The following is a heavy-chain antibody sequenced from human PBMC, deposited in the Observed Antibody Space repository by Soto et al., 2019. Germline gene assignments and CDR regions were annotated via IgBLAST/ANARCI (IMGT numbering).Heavy chain of an antibody. J-gene: IGHJ2*01. CDR3: AALTATYWNFSI. V-gene: IGHV4-31*03. Sequence: TLSLTCTVSSDSLTAGGHYWAWIRQHPEKGLEWLGYIHYSGTTDYNPSLKSRLTVSVDTSKNQFSLSLSSVTAADTAIYYCAALTATYWNFSIWGRGTLVTVSS. D-gene: IGHD2-21*02. CDR1: SDSLTAGGHY. CDR2: IHYSGTT.